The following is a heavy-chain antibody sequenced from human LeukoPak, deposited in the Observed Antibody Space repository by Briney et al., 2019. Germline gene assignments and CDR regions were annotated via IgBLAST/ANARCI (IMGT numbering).Heavy chain of an antibody. CDR2: IYPGDSDT. V-gene: IGHV5-51*01. CDR1: GYSFTSYW. CDR3: ARQKEYYYGYYYGMDV. J-gene: IGHJ6*02. D-gene: IGHD3-10*01. Sequence: GESLKISCEASGYSFTSYWIGWVRQMPGKGLEWMGIIYPGDSDTRYSPSFQGQVTISADKSISTAYLQWSSLKASDTAMYYCARQKEYYYGYYYGMDVWGQGTTVTVSS.